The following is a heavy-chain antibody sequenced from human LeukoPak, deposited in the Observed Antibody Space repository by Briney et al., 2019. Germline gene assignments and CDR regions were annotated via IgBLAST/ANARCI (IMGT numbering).Heavy chain of an antibody. V-gene: IGHV4-31*03. CDR3: ARHRLGGIAY. CDR2: IYYSGSI. J-gene: IGHJ4*02. Sequence: SQTLSLTCTVSGGSISSGGYYWSWIRQHPGKGLEWIGYIYYSGSIYYNPSLKSRVTISVDTSKNQFSLKLSSVTAADTAVYYCARHRLGGIAYWGQGTLVTVSS. D-gene: IGHD3-16*01. CDR1: GGSISSGGYY.